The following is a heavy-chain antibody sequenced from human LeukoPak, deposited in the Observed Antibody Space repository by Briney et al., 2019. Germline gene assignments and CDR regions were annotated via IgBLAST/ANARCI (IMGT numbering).Heavy chain of an antibody. CDR1: GFTFSSYG. J-gene: IGHJ6*02. CDR2: ISYDGSNK. D-gene: IGHD1-26*01. V-gene: IGHV3-30*03. Sequence: GGSLRLSCAASGFTFSSYGMHWVRQAPGKGLEWVAVISYDGSNKYYADSVKGRFTISRDNSKNTLYLQMNSLRAEDTAVYYCARGNSGTSYVEDYYGMDVWGQGTTVTVSS. CDR3: ARGNSGTSYVEDYYGMDV.